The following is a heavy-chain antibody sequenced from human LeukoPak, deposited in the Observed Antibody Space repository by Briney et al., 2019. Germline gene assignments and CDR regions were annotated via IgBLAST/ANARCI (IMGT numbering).Heavy chain of an antibody. D-gene: IGHD2-15*01. J-gene: IGHJ4*02. V-gene: IGHV1-2*02. CDR3: ARESIVVVVAGIDY. CDR2: INPNSGGT. CDR1: GYAFTGYY. Sequence: ASVKVSCRASGYAFTGYYMHWVRQAPGQGLEWMGWINPNSGGTNYAQKFQGRVTMTRDTSISTAYMELSRLRSDDTAVYYCARESIVVVVAGIDYWGQGTLVTVSS.